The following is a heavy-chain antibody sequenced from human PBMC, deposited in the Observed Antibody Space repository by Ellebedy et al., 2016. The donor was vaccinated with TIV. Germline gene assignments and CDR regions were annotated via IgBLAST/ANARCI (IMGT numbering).Heavy chain of an antibody. D-gene: IGHD6-19*01. V-gene: IGHV4-59*12. CDR2: IYYSGST. Sequence: SETLSLTXTVSGGSISSYYWSWIRQPPGKGLEWIGYIYYSGSTNYNPSLKSRVTISVDKSKNQFSLKLSSVTAADTAVYYCARVRNSGWYSLDYWGQGTLVTVSS. CDR3: ARVRNSGWYSLDY. J-gene: IGHJ4*02. CDR1: GGSISSYY.